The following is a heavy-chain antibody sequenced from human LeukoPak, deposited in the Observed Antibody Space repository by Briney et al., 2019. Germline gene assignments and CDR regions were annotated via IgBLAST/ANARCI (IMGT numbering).Heavy chain of an antibody. J-gene: IGHJ4*02. D-gene: IGHD3-22*01. Sequence: GRSLRLSCAASGFTFSSYGMHWVRQAPGKGLEWVAVISYDGSNKYYADSVKGRFTISRDNSKNTLYLQMNSLRAEDTAVYFCAKDSYSFHTNDYYSHFDYWGQGTLVTVSS. CDR2: ISYDGSNK. CDR1: GFTFSSYG. CDR3: AKDSYSFHTNDYYSHFDY. V-gene: IGHV3-30*18.